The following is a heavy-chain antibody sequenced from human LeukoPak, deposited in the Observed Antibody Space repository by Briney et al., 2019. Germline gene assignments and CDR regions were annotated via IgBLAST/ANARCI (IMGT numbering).Heavy chain of an antibody. J-gene: IGHJ4*02. CDR1: GFTFSSYS. CDR3: ARDLEPSQSMVRGVTLDY. CDR2: ISSSSSYI. D-gene: IGHD3-10*01. Sequence: KPGGSLRLSCAASGFTFSSYSMNWVRQAPGKGLEWVSSISSSSSYIYYADSVKGRFTISRDNAKNSLYLQMNSLRAEDTAVYYCARDLEPSQSMVRGVTLDYWGQGTLVTVSS. V-gene: IGHV3-21*01.